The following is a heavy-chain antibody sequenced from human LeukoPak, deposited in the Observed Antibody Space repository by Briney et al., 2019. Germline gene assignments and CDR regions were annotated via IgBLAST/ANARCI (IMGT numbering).Heavy chain of an antibody. Sequence: PSETLSLTCTVSGGSVISGSYSWSWIRQPPGKVLEWIGYIYYSGSTNYNPSLKSRVTISVDTSENQFSLKLSSVIAADTAVYYCAGRGYSSGYFDYWGQGTLVTVSS. CDR3: AGRGYSSGYFDY. CDR1: GGSVISGSYS. CDR2: IYYSGST. D-gene: IGHD5-18*01. V-gene: IGHV4-61*01. J-gene: IGHJ4*02.